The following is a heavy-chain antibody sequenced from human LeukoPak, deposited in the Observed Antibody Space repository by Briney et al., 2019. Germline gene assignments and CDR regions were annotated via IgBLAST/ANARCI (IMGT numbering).Heavy chain of an antibody. CDR2: INQDASEK. Sequence: GGSLRLSCAASGFTFSNYWMSWVRQAPGEGLEWVANINQDASEKYYVDSVKGRFTISRDNAENPLYLQMNSLRVEDTAVYYCASLTTVGYFDYWGQGTLLTVS. CDR1: GFTFSNYW. V-gene: IGHV3-7*01. D-gene: IGHD4-23*01. J-gene: IGHJ4*03. CDR3: ASLTTVGYFDY.